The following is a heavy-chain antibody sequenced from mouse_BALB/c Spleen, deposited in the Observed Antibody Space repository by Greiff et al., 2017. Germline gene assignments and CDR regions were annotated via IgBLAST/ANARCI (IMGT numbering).Heavy chain of an antibody. Sequence: QVQLQQPGAELVRPGASVKLSCKASGYTFTSYWMNWVKQRPEQGLEWIGRIDPYGSATHYNQNFKDKAILTVDKSSSTAYMQLSSLTSEDSAVYYCARSYGDYFYTMDYGGQGTSVTVSS. CDR1: GYTFTSYW. CDR3: ARSYGDYFYTMDY. CDR2: IDPYGSAT. J-gene: IGHJ4*01. D-gene: IGHD2-13*01. V-gene: IGHV1-52*01.